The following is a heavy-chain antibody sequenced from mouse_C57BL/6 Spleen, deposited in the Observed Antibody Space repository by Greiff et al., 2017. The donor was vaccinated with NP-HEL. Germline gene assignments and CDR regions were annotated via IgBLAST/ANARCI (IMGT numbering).Heavy chain of an antibody. CDR1: GFNIKDDY. CDR2: IDPENGDT. V-gene: IGHV14-4*01. J-gene: IGHJ2*01. CDR3: TTGDYDEVY. Sequence: EVQLQQSGAELVRPGASVKLSCTASGFNIKDDYMHWVKQRPEQGLEWIGWIDPENGDTEYASKFQGKATITADTSSNTAYLQLSSLTSEDTAVYYCTTGDYDEVYWGQGTTLTVSS. D-gene: IGHD2-4*01.